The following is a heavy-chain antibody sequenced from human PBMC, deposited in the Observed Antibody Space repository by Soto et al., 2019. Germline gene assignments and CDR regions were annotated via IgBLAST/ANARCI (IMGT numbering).Heavy chain of an antibody. D-gene: IGHD6-19*01. CDR2: IYHSGTT. V-gene: IGHV4-4*02. CDR3: ARVRIAVTNRLGPPDY. CDR1: GGSISSSNW. J-gene: IGHJ4*02. Sequence: QVQLQESGPGLVKPSGTLSLTCAVSGGSISSSNWWSWVRQTPGKGLEWIGEIYHSGTTNYNPSLKSRVTRSVDKSKNQFSLKLSSVTAADTAVYYCARVRIAVTNRLGPPDYWGQGTLVTVSS.